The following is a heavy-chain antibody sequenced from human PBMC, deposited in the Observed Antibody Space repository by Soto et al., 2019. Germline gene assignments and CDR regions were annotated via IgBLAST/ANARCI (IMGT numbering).Heavy chain of an antibody. V-gene: IGHV4-34*01. CDR3: ARARRARWWFDP. CDR2: INHSGST. CDR1: GVSFSGYY. J-gene: IGHJ5*02. D-gene: IGHD1-1*01. Sequence: SETLSLTCAVYGVSFSGYYWSWIRQPPGKGLEWIGEINHSGSTNYNPSLKSRVTISVDTSKNQFSLKLSSVTAADTAVYYCARARRARWWFDPWGQGTLVTVSS.